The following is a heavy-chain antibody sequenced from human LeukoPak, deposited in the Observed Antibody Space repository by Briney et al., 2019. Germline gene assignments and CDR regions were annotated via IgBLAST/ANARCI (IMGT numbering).Heavy chain of an antibody. CDR3: AGRPKYQLLFGNSGVDY. Sequence: GGSLRLSCEASGFTFSSYSMTWVRQAPGKGLEWVSAISGSGGSTYYADSVKGRFTISRDSSKNTLYLQMNSLRAEDTAVYYCAGRPKYQLLFGNSGVDYWGQGTLVTVSS. J-gene: IGHJ4*02. CDR1: GFTFSSYS. D-gene: IGHD2-2*01. V-gene: IGHV3-23*01. CDR2: ISGSGGST.